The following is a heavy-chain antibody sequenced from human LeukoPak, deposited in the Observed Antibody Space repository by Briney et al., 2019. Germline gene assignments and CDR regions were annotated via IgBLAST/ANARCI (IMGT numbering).Heavy chain of an antibody. CDR3: ARALQGEMATITWFDP. J-gene: IGHJ5*02. CDR1: GYTFTSYY. Sequence: ASVKVSCKASGYTFTSYYMHWVRQAPGQGLEWMGIINPSGGSTSYAQKFQGRVTMTRDMSTSTVYMELSSLRSEDTAVYYCARALQGEMATITWFDPWGQGTLVIVSS. D-gene: IGHD5-24*01. CDR2: INPSGGST. V-gene: IGHV1-46*01.